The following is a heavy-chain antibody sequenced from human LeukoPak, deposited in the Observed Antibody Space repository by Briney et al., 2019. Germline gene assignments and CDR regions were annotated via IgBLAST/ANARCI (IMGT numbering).Heavy chain of an antibody. V-gene: IGHV1-69*13. CDR1: GGTFSNYA. Sequence: SVKVSCKASGGTFSNYALSWVRRAPGQGLEWMGGIVSLFGTASYAQKFQGRVTITADESTSTAYMELGSLRSEDTAVYYCARGRFSTPKTKRTYDYYGMDVWGQGTTVTVSS. CDR3: ARGRFSTPKTKRTYDYYGMDV. CDR2: IVSLFGTA. J-gene: IGHJ6*02.